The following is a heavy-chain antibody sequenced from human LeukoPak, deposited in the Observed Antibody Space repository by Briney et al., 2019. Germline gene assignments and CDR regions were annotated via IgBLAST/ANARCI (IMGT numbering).Heavy chain of an antibody. Sequence: ASVKVSCKASGYAFTSYYMHWVRQAPGQGLEWMGIINPSGGSTSYAQKFQGRVTMTRDTSTSTVYMELSSLRSEDTAVYHCAGSSGYYGDFVYWGQGTLVTVSS. D-gene: IGHD3-22*01. V-gene: IGHV1-46*01. CDR2: INPSGGST. CDR1: GYAFTSYY. CDR3: AGSSGYYGDFVY. J-gene: IGHJ4*02.